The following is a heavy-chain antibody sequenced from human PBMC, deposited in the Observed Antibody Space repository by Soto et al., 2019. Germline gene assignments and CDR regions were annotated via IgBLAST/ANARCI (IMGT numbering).Heavy chain of an antibody. CDR2: IYPGDSDT. Sequence: GSLKVSCQDSGYSFTSYWSCWVLHMTGKGLEWMGIIYPGDSDTRYSPSFQGQVTISADKSISTAYLQWSSLKASDTAMYYCARQGTAAGIEYYYGMDVWGQGTTVTVSS. V-gene: IGHV5-51*01. CDR3: ARQGTAAGIEYYYGMDV. D-gene: IGHD6-13*01. CDR1: GYSFTSYW. J-gene: IGHJ6*02.